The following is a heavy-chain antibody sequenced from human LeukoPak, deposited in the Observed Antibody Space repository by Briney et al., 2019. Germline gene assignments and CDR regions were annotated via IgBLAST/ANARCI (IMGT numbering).Heavy chain of an antibody. V-gene: IGHV1-18*01. CDR2: TSAYNGNT. CDR1: GYTFTSYG. CDR3: ARGHHCSSTSCYLMSYYYGMDV. D-gene: IGHD2-2*01. J-gene: IGHJ6*02. Sequence: GASVKVSCKASGYTFTSYGISWVRQAPGQGLEWMGWTSAYNGNTNYAQKLQGRVTMTTDTSTSTAYMELRSLRSDDTAVYYCARGHHCSSTSCYLMSYYYGMDVWGQGTTVTVSS.